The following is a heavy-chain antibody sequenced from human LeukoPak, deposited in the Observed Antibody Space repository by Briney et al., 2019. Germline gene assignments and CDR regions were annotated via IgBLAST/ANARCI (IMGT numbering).Heavy chain of an antibody. Sequence: PSETLSLTCTVSGGSISSYYWSWIRQPPGKGLEWIGYIYYSGCTNYNPSLKSRVTISVDTSKNQFSLKLSSVTAADTAVYYCARSEGIPYYFDYWGQGTLVTVSS. CDR2: IYYSGCT. CDR1: GGSISSYY. V-gene: IGHV4-59*01. J-gene: IGHJ4*02. CDR3: ARSEGIPYYFDY.